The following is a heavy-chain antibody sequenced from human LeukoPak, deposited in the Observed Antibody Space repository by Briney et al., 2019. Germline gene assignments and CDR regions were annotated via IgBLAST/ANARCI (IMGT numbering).Heavy chain of an antibody. D-gene: IGHD1-14*01. CDR1: GFTFSSYG. CDR2: IRYDGSNK. CDR3: ARDSSDHEYFDL. J-gene: IGHJ2*01. V-gene: IGHV3-30*02. Sequence: GGSLRLSCAASGFTFSSYGMHWVRQAPGKGLEWVAFIRYDGSNKYYADSVKGRFTISRDNSKNTLYLQMNSLRAEDTAVYYCARDSSDHEYFDLWGRGTLVTVSS.